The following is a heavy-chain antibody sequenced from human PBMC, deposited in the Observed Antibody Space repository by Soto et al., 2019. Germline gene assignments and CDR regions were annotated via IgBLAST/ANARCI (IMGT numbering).Heavy chain of an antibody. Sequence: PGGSVSLSCPASGFPFSSYAMSWVRPAPGKGLEWVSAISGSGGSTYYADSLKGRFTISRDNSKNTLYLQMNSLRAEDTAVYYCAETDSSGYFDYWGQGTLVTVSS. D-gene: IGHD3-22*01. CDR2: ISGSGGST. J-gene: IGHJ4*02. CDR3: AETDSSGYFDY. CDR1: GFPFSSYA. V-gene: IGHV3-23*01.